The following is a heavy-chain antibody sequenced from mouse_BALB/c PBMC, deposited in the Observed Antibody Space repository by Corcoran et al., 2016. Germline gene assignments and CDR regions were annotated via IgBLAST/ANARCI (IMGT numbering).Heavy chain of an antibody. Sequence: QIQLVQSGPELKKPGETVKISCKASGYTFTNYGMNWVKQAPGKGLKWMGWINTYTGEPTYADDFKGRFAFSLETSASTAYLQINNLKNEDTATYFCAKGNYDAMDYWGQGTSVTVSS. CDR1: GYTFTNYG. CDR3: AKGNYDAMDY. D-gene: IGHD2-1*01. J-gene: IGHJ4*01. CDR2: INTYTGEP. V-gene: IGHV9-3-1*01.